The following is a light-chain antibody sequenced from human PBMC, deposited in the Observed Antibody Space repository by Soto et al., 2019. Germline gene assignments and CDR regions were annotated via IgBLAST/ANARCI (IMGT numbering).Light chain of an antibody. CDR1: QSVRNN. CDR2: YAS. CDR3: QQYNDWPPIT. V-gene: IGKV3-15*01. Sequence: EIMMTQSPATLSVSPGESATLSCRASQSVRNNLAWYQHKPGQAPRLLIYYASTGATGIPARFSGSGSGTEFTLTISSLQSEDFALYYCQQYNDWPPITFGQGTRLEIK. J-gene: IGKJ5*01.